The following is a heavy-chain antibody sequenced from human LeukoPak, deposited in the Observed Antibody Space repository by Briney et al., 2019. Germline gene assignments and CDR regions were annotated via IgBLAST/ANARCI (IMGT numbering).Heavy chain of an antibody. CDR1: GGTFSSYA. J-gene: IGHJ4*02. CDR3: ARGYSYGYGDY. V-gene: IGHV1-69*04. Sequence: ASVKVSCKASGGTFSSYAIGWVRQAPGQGLEWMGRIIPILGIANYAQKFQGRVTITADKSTSTAYMELSSLRSEDTAVYYCARGYSYGYGDYWGQGTLVTVSS. CDR2: IIPILGIA. D-gene: IGHD5-18*01.